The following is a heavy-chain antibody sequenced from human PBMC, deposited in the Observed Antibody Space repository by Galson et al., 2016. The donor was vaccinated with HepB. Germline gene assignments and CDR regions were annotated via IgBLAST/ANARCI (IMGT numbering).Heavy chain of an antibody. V-gene: IGHV6-1*01. CDR1: WDSVSSNSAA. J-gene: IGHJ6*02. CDR3: ARLIATDGLYGVDV. Sequence: CAISWDSVSSNSAAWNWIRQSPSRGLEWPGRTYYRSKWYNDYAVSVKGRITVNPDTSKNQFSLHLNSVTPEDTAVYYCARLIATDGLYGVDVGGQGTTVSVS. CDR2: TYYRSKWYN. D-gene: IGHD6-13*01.